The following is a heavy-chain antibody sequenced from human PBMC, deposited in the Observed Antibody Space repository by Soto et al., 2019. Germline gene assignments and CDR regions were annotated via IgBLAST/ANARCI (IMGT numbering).Heavy chain of an antibody. D-gene: IGHD2-21*02. J-gene: IGHJ4*02. CDR2: ISSSGGST. V-gene: IGHV3-23*01. Sequence: EVQLLESGGDLIQPWGSLRLSCAASGFTFSSYAMSWVRQAPGKGLGWVSAISSSGGSTFYADSVKGRFTISRDNSRNTLYLQMNSLRAEDTAIYYCAKYQPLTQPRPYFDYWGQGPLVTGSS. CDR3: AKYQPLTQPRPYFDY. CDR1: GFTFSSYA.